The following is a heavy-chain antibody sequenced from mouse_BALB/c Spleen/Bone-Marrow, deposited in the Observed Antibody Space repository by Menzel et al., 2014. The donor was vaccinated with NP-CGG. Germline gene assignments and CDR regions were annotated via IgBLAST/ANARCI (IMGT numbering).Heavy chain of an antibody. CDR2: IYPGDGDT. D-gene: IGHD2-1*01. J-gene: IGHJ4*01. Sequence: QVQLKESGAELVRPGSSVKISCKASGYAFSSYWMNWVKQRPGQGLEWIGQIYPGDGDTNYNGKFKGKATLTADKSSSTAYMQLSSLTSEDSAVYFCARGGGNYPFYAMDYWGQGTSVTVSS. CDR1: GYAFSSYW. V-gene: IGHV1-80*01. CDR3: ARGGGNYPFYAMDY.